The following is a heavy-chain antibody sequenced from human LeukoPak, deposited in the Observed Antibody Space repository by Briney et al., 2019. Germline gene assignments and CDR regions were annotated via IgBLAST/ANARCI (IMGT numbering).Heavy chain of an antibody. J-gene: IGHJ4*02. V-gene: IGHV3-30*02. D-gene: IGHD3-22*01. Sequence: QAGGSLRLSCAASGFTFSSYGMHWVRQAPGKGLEWVAFIRYDGSNKYYADSVKGRFTISRDNSKNTLSLQMNSLREEDTAVYYCAKGPQYYYDTSGEVDYWGQGTLVTVSS. CDR2: IRYDGSNK. CDR3: AKGPQYYYDTSGEVDY. CDR1: GFTFSSYG.